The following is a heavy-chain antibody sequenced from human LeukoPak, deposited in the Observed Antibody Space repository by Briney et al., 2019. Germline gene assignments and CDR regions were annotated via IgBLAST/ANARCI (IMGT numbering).Heavy chain of an antibody. CDR1: GFSLSTSGVG. J-gene: IGHJ3*02. CDR2: IYWDDDK. V-gene: IGHV2-5*02. D-gene: IGHD3-22*01. CDR3: AHRRRAYCDDSSGYYCPDAFDI. Sequence: SGPTLVKPTQTLTLTCTFSGFSLSTSGVGVGWIRQPPGKALEWLALIYWDDDKRYSPSLKSRLTITKDTSKNQVVLTMTNMDPVDTATYYCAHRRRAYCDDSSGYYCPDAFDIWGQGTMVTVSS.